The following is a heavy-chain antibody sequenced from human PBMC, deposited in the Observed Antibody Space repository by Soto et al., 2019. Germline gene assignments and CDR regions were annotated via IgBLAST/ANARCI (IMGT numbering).Heavy chain of an antibody. Sequence: PGGSLRLSCAASGFTFSNYWMTWVRQAPGKGLEWVANIRQDGSEKYYVDSVKGRFTISRDNAKNSLSLQMNSLRADVTAVYYCARDTVTGGFFDCWGQGALVTVSS. CDR2: IRQDGSEK. J-gene: IGHJ4*02. V-gene: IGHV3-7*01. D-gene: IGHD4-4*01. CDR1: GFTFSNYW. CDR3: ARDTVTGGFFDC.